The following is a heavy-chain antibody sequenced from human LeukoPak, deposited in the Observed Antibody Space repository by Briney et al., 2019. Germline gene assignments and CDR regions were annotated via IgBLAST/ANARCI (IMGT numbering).Heavy chain of an antibody. CDR2: ISYDGSNK. V-gene: IGHV3-30*18. J-gene: IGHJ4*02. CDR1: GFTFSTYS. Sequence: PGGSLRLSCAASGFTFSTYSMNWVRQAPGKGLEWVAVISYDGSNKYYADSVKGRFTISRDNSKNTLYLQMNSLRAEDTAVYYCAKDLNDFWSGYGLFDYWGQGTLVTVSS. D-gene: IGHD3-3*01. CDR3: AKDLNDFWSGYGLFDY.